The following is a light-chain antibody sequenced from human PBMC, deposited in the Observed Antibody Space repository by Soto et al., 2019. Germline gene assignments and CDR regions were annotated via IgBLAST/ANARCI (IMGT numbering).Light chain of an antibody. CDR2: VAS. Sequence: EIVLTQSPATLSVSPGERATLSCRASQSVNQKLGWYQQKPGQAPRLLIYVASYRATGIPARFSGSGSGTEYTLTVNSLQSEDFAVYYCQQYNNWPRTFGQGTKVDIK. CDR1: QSVNQK. J-gene: IGKJ1*01. V-gene: IGKV3-15*01. CDR3: QQYNNWPRT.